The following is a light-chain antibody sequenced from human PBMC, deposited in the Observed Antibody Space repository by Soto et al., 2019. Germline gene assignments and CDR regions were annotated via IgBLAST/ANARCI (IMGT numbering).Light chain of an antibody. CDR3: SSYTTISTYV. J-gene: IGLJ1*01. V-gene: IGLV2-14*01. Sequence: QSVLTQPASVSGSPGQSITISYTGTSSDVGGYNYVSWYQQHLGKAPKLMIYDVRNRPSGVSNRFSGSKSVNTASLTISGLQAEDEADYYCSSYTTISTYVFGTGTKVTVL. CDR1: SSDVGGYNY. CDR2: DVR.